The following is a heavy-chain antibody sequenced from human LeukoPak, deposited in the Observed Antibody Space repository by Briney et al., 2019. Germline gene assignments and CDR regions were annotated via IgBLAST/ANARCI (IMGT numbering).Heavy chain of an antibody. CDR3: XXGLXYDFWSGYGQLNWFDP. D-gene: IGHD3-3*01. CDR1: GGSISSGGYY. Sequence: SQTLSLTCTVSGGSISSGGYYWSWIRQHPGKGLEWIGYIYYSGSTYYNPSLKSRVTISVDTSKNQFSLKLSSVTAADTAAYXCXXGLXYDFWSGYGQLNWFDPWGQGTLVTVSS. V-gene: IGHV4-31*03. J-gene: IGHJ5*02. CDR2: IYYSGST.